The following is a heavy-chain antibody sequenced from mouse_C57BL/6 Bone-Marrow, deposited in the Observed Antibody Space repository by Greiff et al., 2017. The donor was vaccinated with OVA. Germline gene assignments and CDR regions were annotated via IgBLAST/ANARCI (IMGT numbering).Heavy chain of an antibody. V-gene: IGHV1-42*01. CDR1: GYSFTGYY. J-gene: IGHJ3*01. Sequence: EVQLQQPGPELVKPGASVKISCKASGYSFTGYYMHWVKQSPEQSLEWIGEINPCTGGTTYNQKFKAKATLTVDKSSSTAYMQLKSLTSEDSAVYYRAGGGTGPFAYWAEGQWSLSLQ. CDR2: INPCTGGT. CDR3: AGGGTGPFAY. D-gene: IGHD4-1*01.